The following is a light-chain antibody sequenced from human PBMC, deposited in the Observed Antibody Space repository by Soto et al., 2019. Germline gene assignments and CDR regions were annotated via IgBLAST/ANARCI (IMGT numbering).Light chain of an antibody. Sequence: QSALTQPPSASGTPGQRVTISCSGSSSNIGTNSVYWYQQLPGTAPKLLIYSSDKRPSGVPDRFSGSKSGTSGSLAISGLRSEDEADYYCAAWDDSLSAYVFGTGTKVTVL. CDR2: SSD. J-gene: IGLJ1*01. CDR3: AAWDDSLSAYV. CDR1: SSNIGTNS. V-gene: IGLV1-47*02.